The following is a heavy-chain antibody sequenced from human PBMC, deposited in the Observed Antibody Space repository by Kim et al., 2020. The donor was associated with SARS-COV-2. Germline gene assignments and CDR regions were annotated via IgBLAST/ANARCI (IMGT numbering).Heavy chain of an antibody. CDR2: ISYDGSNK. D-gene: IGHD4-17*01. Sequence: GGSLRLSCAASGFTFSSYAMHWVCQAPGKGLEWVAVISYDGSNKYYADSVKGRFTISRDNSKNTLYLQMNSLRAEDTAVYYCAGPGETQYYYYYGMDVWG. J-gene: IGHJ6*01. CDR1: GFTFSSYA. CDR3: AGPGETQYYYYYGMDV. V-gene: IGHV3-30*04.